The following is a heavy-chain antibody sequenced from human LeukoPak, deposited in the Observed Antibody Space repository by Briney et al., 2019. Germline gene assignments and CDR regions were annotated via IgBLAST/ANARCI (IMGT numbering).Heavy chain of an antibody. CDR3: AKDLSEQQLEFFGWFDP. D-gene: IGHD6-13*01. CDR2: INYSGST. Sequence: KPSETLSLTCAVYGGSFSGYYWSWIRQPPGKGLEWIGEINYSGSTNYNPSLKSRVTISVDTSKNQFSLKLSSVTAADTAVYYCAKDLSEQQLEFFGWFDPWGQGTLVTVSS. CDR1: GGSFSGYY. V-gene: IGHV4-34*01. J-gene: IGHJ5*02.